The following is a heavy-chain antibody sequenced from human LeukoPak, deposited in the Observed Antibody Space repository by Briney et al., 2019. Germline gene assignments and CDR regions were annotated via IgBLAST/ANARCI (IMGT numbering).Heavy chain of an antibody. J-gene: IGHJ4*02. CDR2: ISGSAENT. CDR3: ARAPRKFRGIIVTPLYYFDY. Sequence: GGSLRLSCATSGFTFTNYAMTWVRQAPGKGLEWVSTISGSAENTYYADSVKGRFTISRDNSKNTLYLQMNSLRAEDTAIYYCARAPRKFRGIIVTPLYYFDYWGQGALVTVTS. V-gene: IGHV3-23*01. CDR1: GFTFTNYA. D-gene: IGHD3-10*01.